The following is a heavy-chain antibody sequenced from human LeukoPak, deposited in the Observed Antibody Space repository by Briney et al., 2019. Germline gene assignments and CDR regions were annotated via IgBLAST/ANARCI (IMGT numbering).Heavy chain of an antibody. J-gene: IGHJ4*02. CDR1: GGSISSYY. CDR3: ARGYLGGYSYGYYFDY. V-gene: IGHV4-59*01. Sequence: NPSETLSLTCTVSGGSISSYYWSWIRQPPGKGLEWIGYIYYSGSTNYNPSLKSRVTISVDTSKNQFSLKLSSVTAADTAVYYCARGYLGGYSYGYYFDYWGQGTLVTVSS. CDR2: IYYSGST. D-gene: IGHD5-18*01.